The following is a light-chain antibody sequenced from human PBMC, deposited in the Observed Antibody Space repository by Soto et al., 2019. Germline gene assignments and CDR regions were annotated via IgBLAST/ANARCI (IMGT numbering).Light chain of an antibody. CDR3: SSYTTISTYV. CDR2: EVS. V-gene: IGLV2-14*01. Sequence: QSVLTQPASVSGSPGQSIIISCTGTFNDVGAHNYVSWYQQHPGKAPKLVIYEVSNRPSGISNRFSGFKAGNTASLTISGLQAEDEADYYCSSYTTISTYVFGTGTKVTV. J-gene: IGLJ1*01. CDR1: FNDVGAHNY.